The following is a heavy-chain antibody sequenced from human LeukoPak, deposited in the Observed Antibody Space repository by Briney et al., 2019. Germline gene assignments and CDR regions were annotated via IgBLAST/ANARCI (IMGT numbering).Heavy chain of an antibody. J-gene: IGHJ6*03. CDR3: ARDRANYYYMYV. CDR2: ISYDGSNK. CDR1: GFTFSSYA. Sequence: GGSLRLSCAASGFTFSSYAMHWVRQAPGKGLEWVAVISYDGSNKYYADSVKGRFTISRDNSKNTLYLQMNSLRAEDTAVYYCARDRANYYYMYVWGKGTTVTVSS. V-gene: IGHV3-30*04.